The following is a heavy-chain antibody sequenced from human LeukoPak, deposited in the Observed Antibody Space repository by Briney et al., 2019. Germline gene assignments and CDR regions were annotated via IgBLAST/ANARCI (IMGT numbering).Heavy chain of an antibody. D-gene: IGHD5-12*01. CDR1: GGSISSGSYY. Sequence: SSETLSLTCTVSGGSISSGSYYWGWIRQPPGKGLEWIGSIYYSGSTYYNPSLKSRVTISVDTSKNQFSLKLSSVTAADTAVYYCARYVDIVATIIDYWGQGTLVTVSS. CDR3: ARYVDIVATIIDY. V-gene: IGHV4-39*07. CDR2: IYYSGST. J-gene: IGHJ4*02.